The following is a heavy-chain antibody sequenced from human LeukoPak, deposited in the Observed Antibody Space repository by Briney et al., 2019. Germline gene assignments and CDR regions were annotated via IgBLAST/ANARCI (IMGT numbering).Heavy chain of an antibody. J-gene: IGHJ5*02. Sequence: SETLSLTCTVSGGSISSSSYYWGWIRQPPGKGLEWIGSIYYSGSTYYNPSLKSRVTISVDTSKNQFSLKLSSVTAADTAVYYCARDGYSSSWYGGFDPWGQGTLVTVSS. V-gene: IGHV4-39*07. CDR3: ARDGYSSSWYGGFDP. CDR1: GGSISSSSYY. CDR2: IYYSGST. D-gene: IGHD6-13*01.